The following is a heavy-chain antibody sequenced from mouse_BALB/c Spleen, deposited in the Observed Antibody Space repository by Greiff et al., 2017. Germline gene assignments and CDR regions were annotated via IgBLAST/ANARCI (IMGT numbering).Heavy chain of an antibody. CDR3: ARDHDYYGSRGAMDY. Sequence: QVQLKQSGPGLVAPSQSLSITCTVSGFSLTGYGVNWVRQPPGKGLEWLGMIWGDGSTDYNSALKSRLSISKDNSKSQVFLKMNSLQTDDTARYYCARDHDYYGSRGAMDYWGQGTSVTVSS. V-gene: IGHV2-6-7*01. J-gene: IGHJ4*01. CDR2: IWGDGST. CDR1: GFSLTGYG. D-gene: IGHD1-1*01.